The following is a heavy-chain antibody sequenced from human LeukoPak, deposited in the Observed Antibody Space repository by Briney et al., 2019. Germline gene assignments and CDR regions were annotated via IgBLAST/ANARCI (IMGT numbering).Heavy chain of an antibody. Sequence: ASVKVSCKASGYTFTSYGISWVRQAPGQGLEWMGWISAYNGNTNYAQKLQGRVTMTTDTSTSTAYMELRSLRSDDTAVYYCAREPDCSSTSCYKDYYYGMDVWGQGTTVTVSS. V-gene: IGHV1-18*04. CDR1: GYTFTSYG. CDR2: ISAYNGNT. D-gene: IGHD2-2*02. CDR3: AREPDCSSTSCYKDYYYGMDV. J-gene: IGHJ6*02.